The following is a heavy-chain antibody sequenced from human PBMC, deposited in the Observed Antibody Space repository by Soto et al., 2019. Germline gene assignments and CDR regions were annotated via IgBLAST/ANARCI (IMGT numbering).Heavy chain of an antibody. D-gene: IGHD2-15*01. CDR2: IWYDGSNK. CDR3: ASEYCSGGRCYYYGMDV. J-gene: IGHJ6*02. V-gene: IGHV3-33*01. CDR1: GFTFSSYG. Sequence: QVQLVGSGGGVVQPGRSLRLSCAASGFTFSSYGMHWVRQAPGKGLEWVAVIWYDGSNKYYADSVKGRFTISRDNSKNTLYLQMNSLRAEDTAVYYCASEYCSGGRCYYYGMDVWGQGTTVTVSS.